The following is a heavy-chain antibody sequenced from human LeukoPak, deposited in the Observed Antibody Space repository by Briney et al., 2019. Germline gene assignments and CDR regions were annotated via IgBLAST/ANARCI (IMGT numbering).Heavy chain of an antibody. Sequence: ASVKVSCKASGYTFTGYYMHWVRQAPGQGLEWMGWINPNSGGTNYAQKFQGRVTMTRDTSISTAYMELSRLRSDDTAVYYCATVPTNYDGPSPFNYYMDVWGKGTTVTVSS. CDR2: INPNSGGT. CDR1: GYTFTGYY. CDR3: ATVPTNYDGPSPFNYYMDV. J-gene: IGHJ6*03. V-gene: IGHV1-2*02. D-gene: IGHD3-3*01.